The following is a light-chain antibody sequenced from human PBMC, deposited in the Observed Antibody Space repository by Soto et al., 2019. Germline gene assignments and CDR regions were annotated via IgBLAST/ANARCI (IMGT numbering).Light chain of an antibody. J-gene: IGLJ1*01. V-gene: IGLV2-14*03. Sequence: QSTPTQPASVSGSPGQSITISCTGTSSDVGGYNYVSWYQHHPGKAPKLMIFDVSNRPSGVSNRFSGSKSGNTASLTISGLQPEDEADYYCSSYTTSNTRQIVFGTGTKVTV. CDR3: SSYTTSNTRQIV. CDR2: DVS. CDR1: SSDVGGYNY.